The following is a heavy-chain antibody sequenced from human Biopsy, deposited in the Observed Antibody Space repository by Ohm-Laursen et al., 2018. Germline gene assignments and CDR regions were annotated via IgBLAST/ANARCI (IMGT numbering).Heavy chain of an antibody. V-gene: IGHV4-59*07. CDR3: ATTTMDASGWFGNYFDS. D-gene: IGHD6-19*01. CDR2: IDYRGST. Sequence: SDTLSLTCPVSSGSISSHYWSWIRQPPGKGLEWIGYIDYRGSTKYNPSLRSRVTMSIDTSRNQFSLKLSSVTAADTAVYYCATTTMDASGWFGNYFDSWGQGTLVTVSA. J-gene: IGHJ4*02. CDR1: SGSISSHY.